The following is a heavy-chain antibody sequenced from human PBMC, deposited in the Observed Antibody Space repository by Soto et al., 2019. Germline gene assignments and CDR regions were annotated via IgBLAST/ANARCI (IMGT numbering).Heavy chain of an antibody. Sequence: PGGSLRLSCAASGFTFSSYGMHWVRQAPGKGLEWVAVIWYDGSNKYYADSVKGRFTISRDNSKNTLYLQMNSLRAEDTAVYYCARGRPPNWNSPRRWLKSYYYGMDVWGQGTTVTVSS. D-gene: IGHD1-7*01. CDR2: IWYDGSNK. CDR3: ARGRPPNWNSPRRWLKSYYYGMDV. J-gene: IGHJ6*02. V-gene: IGHV3-33*01. CDR1: GFTFSSYG.